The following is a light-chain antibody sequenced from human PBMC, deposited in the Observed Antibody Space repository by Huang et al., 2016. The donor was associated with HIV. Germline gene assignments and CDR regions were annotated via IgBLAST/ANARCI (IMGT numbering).Light chain of an antibody. CDR2: DAS. Sequence: EIILTQSPATLSLSPGGRATLSCRASPRVGSYLAWYQQKPGQAPRRLIYDASNRATGIPARFSGGGSGTDFTLTIRGLEPDDFAVYFCQQRSNRTPTTFGQGTKVE. CDR1: PRVGSY. J-gene: IGKJ1*01. CDR3: QQRSNRTPTT. V-gene: IGKV3-11*01.